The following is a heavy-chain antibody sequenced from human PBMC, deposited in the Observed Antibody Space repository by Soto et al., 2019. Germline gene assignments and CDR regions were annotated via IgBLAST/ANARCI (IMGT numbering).Heavy chain of an antibody. V-gene: IGHV3-74*01. Sequence: EVQLVESGGGLVQPGGSLRLSCAASGFTFSSYWMHWVRQAPGKGLVWVSRINSDGSSTRYADSVKGRFTISRDNAKNTLYLQMNSLRAEDTAVYYCARDTRSSWPYYFDYWGQGTLVTVSS. D-gene: IGHD6-13*01. CDR1: GFTFSSYW. J-gene: IGHJ4*02. CDR2: INSDGSST. CDR3: ARDTRSSWPYYFDY.